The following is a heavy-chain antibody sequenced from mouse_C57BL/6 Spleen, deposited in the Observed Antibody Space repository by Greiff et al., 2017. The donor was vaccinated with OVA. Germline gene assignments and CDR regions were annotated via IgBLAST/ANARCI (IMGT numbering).Heavy chain of an antibody. CDR1: GFTFSSYT. CDR3: ARIYDGYDRVFDY. V-gene: IGHV5-9*01. Sequence: EVMLVESGGGLVKPGGSLKLSCAASGFTFSSYTMSWVRQTPEKRLEWVATISGGGGNTYYPDSVKGRFTISRDNAKNTLYLQMSSLRSEDTAVDYGARIYDGYDRVFDYWGQGTTLTVSS. J-gene: IGHJ2*01. D-gene: IGHD2-2*01. CDR2: ISGGGGNT.